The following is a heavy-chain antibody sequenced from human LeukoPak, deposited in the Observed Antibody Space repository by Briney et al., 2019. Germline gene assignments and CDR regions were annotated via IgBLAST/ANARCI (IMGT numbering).Heavy chain of an antibody. Sequence: LTGGSLRLSCAASGFTFSSYSMNWVRQAPGKGLEWVSYISSSGSTIYYADSVKGRFTISRDNAKNSLYLQMNSLRAEDTAVYYCARIFVVAATHDAFDIWGQGTMVTVSS. CDR2: ISSSGSTI. CDR3: ARIFVVAATHDAFDI. D-gene: IGHD2-15*01. J-gene: IGHJ3*02. CDR1: GFTFSSYS. V-gene: IGHV3-48*04.